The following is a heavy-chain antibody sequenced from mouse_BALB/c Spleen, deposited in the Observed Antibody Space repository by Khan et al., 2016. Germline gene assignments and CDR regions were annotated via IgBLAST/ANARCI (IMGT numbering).Heavy chain of an antibody. V-gene: IGHV5-9-4*01. CDR3: ARDRGYGSPFAY. J-gene: IGHJ3*01. D-gene: IGHD1-1*01. Sequence: EVELVESGGGLVKPGGSLKLSCAASGFTFSSYAMSWVRQSPEKRLVWVAEISSGGSYTYYPDTVTGRFTISRDHAKHTLYLEMSRLRSEDTAMYYCARDRGYGSPFAYWGQGTLVTVSA. CDR1: GFTFSSYA. CDR2: ISSGGSYT.